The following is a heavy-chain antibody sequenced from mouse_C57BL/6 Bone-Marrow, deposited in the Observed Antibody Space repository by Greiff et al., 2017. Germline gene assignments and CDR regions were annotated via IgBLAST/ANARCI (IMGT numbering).Heavy chain of an antibody. CDR3: ARRYDYDGYYGV. V-gene: IGHV1-39*01. Sequence: VHVKQSGPELVKPGASVKISCKASGYSFTDYNMNWVKQSNGKSLEWIGVINPNYGTTSYNQKFKGKATLTVDQSSSTAYMQLNSLTSEDSAVYFCARRYDYDGYYGVWGTGTTVTVSS. CDR1: GYSFTDYN. D-gene: IGHD2-4*01. CDR2: INPNYGTT. J-gene: IGHJ1*03.